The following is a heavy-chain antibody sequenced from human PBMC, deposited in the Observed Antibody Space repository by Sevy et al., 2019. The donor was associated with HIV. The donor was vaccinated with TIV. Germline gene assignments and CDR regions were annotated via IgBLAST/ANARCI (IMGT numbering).Heavy chain of an antibody. J-gene: IGHJ4*01. D-gene: IGHD1-26*01. V-gene: IGHV3-7*01. Sequence: GGSLRLSCAASRFTFKTYWMSWVRQAPGKGLEWVGNIKEDGSAKYYADAVRGRFTISRDNAKNSLYLQMSSLGVEATAVYCGAGDSPGYGGYSYWGQGTLVTVSS. CDR2: IKEDGSAK. CDR3: AGDSPGYGGYSY. CDR1: RFTFKTYW.